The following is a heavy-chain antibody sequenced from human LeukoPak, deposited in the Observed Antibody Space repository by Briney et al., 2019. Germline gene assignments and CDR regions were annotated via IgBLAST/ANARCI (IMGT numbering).Heavy chain of an antibody. V-gene: IGHV3-23*01. CDR1: GFTFSAYA. Sequence: GGSLRLSCEAFGFTFSAYAMTWVRQAPGKGLEWVSSIGSDNKPHYSESVKGRFAISRDNSKNTLFLQLHNLRVEDTALYYCARDLHYYVAMDVSGQGTTVTVSS. CDR3: ARDLHYYVAMDV. D-gene: IGHD3-10*02. CDR2: IGSDNKP. J-gene: IGHJ6*02.